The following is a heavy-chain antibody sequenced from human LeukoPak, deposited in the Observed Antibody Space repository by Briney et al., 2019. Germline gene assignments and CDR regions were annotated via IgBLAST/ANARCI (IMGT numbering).Heavy chain of an antibody. CDR1: GFTFSSYS. CDR2: ISSSSSYI. J-gene: IGHJ6*03. D-gene: IGHD6-13*01. Sequence: PGGSLRLSCAASGFTFSSYSMNWVRQAPGKGLEWVSSISSSSSYIYYADSVKGRFTISRDNAKNSLYLQMNSLRAEDTAVYYCAREGAAARASYHYYYMDVWGKGTTVTISS. CDR3: AREGAAARASYHYYYMDV. V-gene: IGHV3-21*01.